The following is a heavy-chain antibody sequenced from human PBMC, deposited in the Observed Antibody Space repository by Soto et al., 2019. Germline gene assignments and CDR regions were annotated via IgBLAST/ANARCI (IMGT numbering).Heavy chain of an antibody. V-gene: IGHV4-61*01. CDR2: VYYSGST. D-gene: IGHD3-3*01. Sequence: SETLSLTCTVSGGSVSSGSYYWSWIRQPPGKGLEWIGYVYYSGSTNYNPSLKSRVTISVDTSKNQFSLKLSSVTAADTAVYYCARDTPTRGGYYDFWSGHYGMDVWGQGTTVTVSS. J-gene: IGHJ6*02. CDR3: ARDTPTRGGYYDFWSGHYGMDV. CDR1: GGSVSSGSYY.